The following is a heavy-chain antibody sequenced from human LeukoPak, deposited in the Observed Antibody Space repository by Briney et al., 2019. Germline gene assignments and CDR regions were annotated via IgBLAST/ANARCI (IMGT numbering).Heavy chain of an antibody. D-gene: IGHD6-13*01. CDR3: ARHSGSSWLVRPYDAFDI. Sequence: SETLSLTCTVSGGSISRYYWSWIRQPPGKGLEWIGYIYYSGDTNYNPSLKSRVTISVDTSKNQFSLKLSSVTAADTAVYYCARHSGSSWLVRPYDAFDIWGQGTMVTVSS. CDR1: GGSISRYY. J-gene: IGHJ3*02. CDR2: IYYSGDT. V-gene: IGHV4-59*08.